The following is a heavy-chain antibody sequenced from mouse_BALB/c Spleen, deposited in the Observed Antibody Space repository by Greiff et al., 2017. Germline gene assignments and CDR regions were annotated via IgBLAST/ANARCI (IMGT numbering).Heavy chain of an antibody. J-gene: IGHJ1*01. Sequence: EVQGVESGGGLVQPGGSRKLSCAASGFTFSDYGMAWVRQAPGKGPEWVAFISNLAYSIYYADTVTGRFTISRENAKNTLYLEMSSLRSEDTAMYYCARAYGSSYWYFDVWGAGTTVTVSS. CDR1: GFTFSDYG. V-gene: IGHV5-15*02. CDR2: ISNLAYSI. D-gene: IGHD1-1*01. CDR3: ARAYGSSYWYFDV.